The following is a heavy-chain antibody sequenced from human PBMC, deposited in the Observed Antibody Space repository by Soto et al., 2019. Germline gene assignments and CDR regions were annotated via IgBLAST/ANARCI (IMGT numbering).Heavy chain of an antibody. CDR2: ISAYSGNT. CDR1: GYTFTSYG. V-gene: IGHV1-18*01. D-gene: IGHD3-16*02. CDR3: AREGDGGLRLGELSLYDY. Sequence: ASVKVSCKASGYTFTSYGISWVRQAPGQGLEWMGWISAYSGNTNYAQKLQGRVTMTTDTSTSTAYMELRSLRSDDTAVYYCAREGDGGLRLGELSLYDYWGQGTLVTVSS. J-gene: IGHJ4*02.